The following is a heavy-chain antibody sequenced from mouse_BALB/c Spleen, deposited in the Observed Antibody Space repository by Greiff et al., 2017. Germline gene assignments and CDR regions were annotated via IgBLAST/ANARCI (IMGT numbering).Heavy chain of an antibody. CDR3: ASYYAEFAY. Sequence: EVQLVESGPGLVKPSQSLSLTCTVTGYSITSDYAWHWIRQFPGNRLEWMGYISYSGSTSYNPSLKSRISITRDTSKNQFFLQLNSVTTEDTATDYCASYYAEFAYWGQGTMVTVSA. D-gene: IGHD1-1*01. CDR2: ISYSGST. CDR1: GYSITSDYA. V-gene: IGHV3-2*02. J-gene: IGHJ3*01.